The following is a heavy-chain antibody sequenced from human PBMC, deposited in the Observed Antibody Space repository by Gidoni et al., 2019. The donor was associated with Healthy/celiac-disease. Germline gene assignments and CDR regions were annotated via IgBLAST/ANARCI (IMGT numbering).Heavy chain of an antibody. J-gene: IGHJ5*02. Sequence: QLQLQESGPGLLKPSETMSLTCTVSGGPISSSSYYWGWIRQPPGKGLEWIGSIYYSGSTYYNPSLQRRVTMSVDTSKIQFSLKLSSVTAAVTAVYYCLRGTAAAVYNWFDPWGQGTLVTVSS. D-gene: IGHD6-13*01. CDR2: IYYSGST. V-gene: IGHV4-39*01. CDR3: LRGTAAAVYNWFDP. CDR1: GGPISSSSYY.